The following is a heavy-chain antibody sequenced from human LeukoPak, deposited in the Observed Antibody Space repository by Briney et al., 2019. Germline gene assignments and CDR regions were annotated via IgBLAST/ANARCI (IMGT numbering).Heavy chain of an antibody. D-gene: IGHD2-8*01. CDR2: ISYDGSNK. J-gene: IGHJ6*02. Sequence: PGGSLRLSCAASGFTFSNFGMHWVRQAPGKGLEWVAVISYDGSNKYYADSVKGRFTISRDNSKNTLYLQMNSLRAEDTAVYYCARGPERTGVGTRYYYDMDVWGQGTTVTVSS. CDR1: GFTFSNFG. CDR3: ARGPERTGVGTRYYYDMDV. V-gene: IGHV3-30*19.